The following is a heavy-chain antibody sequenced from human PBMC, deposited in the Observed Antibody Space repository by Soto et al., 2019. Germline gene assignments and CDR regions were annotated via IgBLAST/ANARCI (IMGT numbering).Heavy chain of an antibody. Sequence: QITLKESGPTLVKPTQTLTLTCTFSGFSLSTSGVGVGWIRQPPGKALEWLALIYWDDDKRYSPTLKSRLTITTDTSKDHVVLTMTNMDPVDTATYYCSHTYYYYYGMDVWGQGTTVTVTS. CDR3: SHTYYYYYGMDV. CDR2: IYWDDDK. J-gene: IGHJ6*02. V-gene: IGHV2-5*02. CDR1: GFSLSTSGVG.